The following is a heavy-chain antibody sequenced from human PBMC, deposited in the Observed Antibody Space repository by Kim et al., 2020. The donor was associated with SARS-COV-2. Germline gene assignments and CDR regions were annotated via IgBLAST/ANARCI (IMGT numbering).Heavy chain of an antibody. J-gene: IGHJ4*02. Sequence: SETLSLTCAVYGGSFSGYYWSWIRQPPGKGLEWIGEINHSGSTNYNPSLKSRVTISVDTSKNQLSLKLSSVTAADTAVYYCARVCLYSGYDYRHGYCDYWGQGTLVTVSS. CDR2: INHSGST. D-gene: IGHD5-12*01. V-gene: IGHV4-34*01. CDR1: GGSFSGYY. CDR3: ARVCLYSGYDYRHGYCDY.